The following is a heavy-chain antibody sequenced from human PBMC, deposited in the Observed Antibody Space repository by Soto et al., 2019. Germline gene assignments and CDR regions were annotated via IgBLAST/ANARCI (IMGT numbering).Heavy chain of an antibody. CDR1: GFTFNYYW. V-gene: IGHV3-74*01. CDR3: VRGDKGGFDL. Sequence: EVQLVESEGGLVQRGGSLRLSCAASGFTFNYYWMHWVRQAPGQGLVWVSHIHSDGSTTTYADSVKGRVTISRDNAKNTLYLKMNSLRAEDTAVYYCVRGDKGGFDLWGKGTKVTVSS. J-gene: IGHJ3*01. D-gene: IGHD2-21*02. CDR2: IHSDGSTT.